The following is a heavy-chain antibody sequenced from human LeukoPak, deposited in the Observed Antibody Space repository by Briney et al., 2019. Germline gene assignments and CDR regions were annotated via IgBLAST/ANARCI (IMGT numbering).Heavy chain of an antibody. CDR1: GFTLSANY. V-gene: IGHV3-53*01. Sequence: PGGSLRLSCAASGFTLSANYMTWVRQAPGKGLEWLAVIYSGGTTLYTDSVKGRFTISRDNSKDTLFLQMDSLRVEDTAVYYCARVIYGTASYFYYYYMDVWGKGTTVTVSS. J-gene: IGHJ6*03. CDR3: ARVIYGTASYFYYYYMDV. D-gene: IGHD3-10*01. CDR2: IYSGGTT.